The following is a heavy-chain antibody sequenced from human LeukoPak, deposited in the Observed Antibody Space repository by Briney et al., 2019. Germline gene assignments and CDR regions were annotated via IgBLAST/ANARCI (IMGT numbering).Heavy chain of an antibody. CDR2: IYYSGST. D-gene: IGHD4-17*01. CDR3: ASVNYGDYGDWFDP. V-gene: IGHV4-61*08. Sequence: SETLSLTCTVSGGSISSGGYYWSWIRHPPGKGLEWIGYIYYSGSTNYNPSLKSRVTISVDTSKNQFSLKLSSVTAADTAVYYCASVNYGDYGDWFDPWGQGTLVTVSS. J-gene: IGHJ5*02. CDR1: GGSISSGGYY.